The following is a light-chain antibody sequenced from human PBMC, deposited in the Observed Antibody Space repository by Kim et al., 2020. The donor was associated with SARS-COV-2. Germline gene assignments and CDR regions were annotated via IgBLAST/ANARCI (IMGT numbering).Light chain of an antibody. J-gene: IGKJ2*01. CDR2: GAS. Sequence: EIVVTQAPSTLSLSPGEGATLSCRASQTVRGNDVDWYQQRPGQAPRPLIYGASRRATDVPDRFSASGSGTDFTLTISRLEPDDFGLYYCAQYGIEPDTFGQGTRREI. CDR3: AQYGIEPDT. CDR1: QTVRGND. V-gene: IGKV3-20*01.